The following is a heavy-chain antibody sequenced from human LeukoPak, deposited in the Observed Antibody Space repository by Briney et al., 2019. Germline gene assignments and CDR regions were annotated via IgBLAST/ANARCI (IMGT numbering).Heavy chain of an antibody. CDR2: INTDSGGA. J-gene: IGHJ4*02. Sequence: GASVKVSCKASGYTFVDYFIHWVRQAPGQGLEWMGRINTDSGGAEYERKFQGRVIMTRDTSISTAYVEVSGLTSDDTAVYYCARDFTSTPNWEFDYWGQGTLVTVSS. V-gene: IGHV1-2*06. CDR3: ARDFTSTPNWEFDY. CDR1: GYTFVDYF. D-gene: IGHD1-26*01.